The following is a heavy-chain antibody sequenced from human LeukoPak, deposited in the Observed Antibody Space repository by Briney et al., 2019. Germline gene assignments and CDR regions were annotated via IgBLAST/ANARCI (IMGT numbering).Heavy chain of an antibody. Sequence: PGGSLRLSCAASGFPFTTYSMNWVRQAPGKGLEWLSYIRTSDTTIYYADSVKGRFTISTDIAKNSLYLQMSSLRDDDTAVYYCARDRAAGGHNWFDPWGQGTLVTVSS. V-gene: IGHV3-48*02. J-gene: IGHJ5*02. D-gene: IGHD6-13*01. CDR1: GFPFTTYS. CDR2: IRTSDTTI. CDR3: ARDRAAGGHNWFDP.